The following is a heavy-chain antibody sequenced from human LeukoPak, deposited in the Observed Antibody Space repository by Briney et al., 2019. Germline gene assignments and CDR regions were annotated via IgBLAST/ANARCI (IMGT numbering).Heavy chain of an antibody. D-gene: IGHD6-13*01. V-gene: IGHV3-66*01. J-gene: IGHJ4*02. CDR3: ARDLEAANTYYCNY. CDR1: GFTVSSSY. CDR2: ISSAGTT. Sequence: GGSLRLSCAASGFTVSSSYMSWVRQAPGKGLEWVSIISSAGTTYYAASVKGRFTISRDNSKNTVYLQVNSLRDEDTAVYYCARDLEAANTYYCNYWGQGTMVTVSS.